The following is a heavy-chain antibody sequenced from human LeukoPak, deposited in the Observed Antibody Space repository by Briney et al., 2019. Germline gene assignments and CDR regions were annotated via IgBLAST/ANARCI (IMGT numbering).Heavy chain of an antibody. CDR3: ARRSCGGVCQRSDYYYYGMDV. Sequence: SVKVSCKASGGTFRSYVITWVRQGPGQGLEWMGGIIPIFGTTTYAQKFQGRVTITADESTSAVYLELSSLRSEDTAVYYCARRSCGGVCQRSDYYYYGMDVWGQGTTVTVSS. V-gene: IGHV1-69*13. CDR2: IIPIFGTT. J-gene: IGHJ6*02. D-gene: IGHD2-21*02. CDR1: GGTFRSYV.